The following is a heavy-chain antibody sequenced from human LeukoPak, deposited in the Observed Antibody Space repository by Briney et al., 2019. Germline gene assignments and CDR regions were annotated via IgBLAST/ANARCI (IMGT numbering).Heavy chain of an antibody. D-gene: IGHD3-3*01. V-gene: IGHV3-23*01. CDR3: AKVWGKNYDFWSGYSTYYFDY. J-gene: IGHJ4*02. Sequence: TGGSLRLSXAASGFSFSSYAMSWARQAPGKGLEWVSAISGSGGSTYYADSVKGRFTISRDNSKNTLYLQMNSLRAEDTAVYYCAKVWGKNYDFWSGYSTYYFDYWGQGTLVTVSS. CDR2: ISGSGGST. CDR1: GFSFSSYA.